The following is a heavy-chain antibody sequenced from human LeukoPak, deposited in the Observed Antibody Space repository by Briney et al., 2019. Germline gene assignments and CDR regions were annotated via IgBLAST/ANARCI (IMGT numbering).Heavy chain of an antibody. CDR2: ISGSGGAT. CDR3: ARGGVDHYGSGTYYLMYYFDH. J-gene: IGHJ4*02. V-gene: IGHV3-23*01. Sequence: GGSLRLSCAASGFTFNTYGMSWVRQAPGKGLEWVSGISGSGGATYYADSVKGRFTVSRDDPHNTLYLQMNSVRAEDTAVYFCARGGVDHYGSGTYYLMYYFDHWGQGALVTFSS. D-gene: IGHD3-10*01. CDR1: GFTFNTYG.